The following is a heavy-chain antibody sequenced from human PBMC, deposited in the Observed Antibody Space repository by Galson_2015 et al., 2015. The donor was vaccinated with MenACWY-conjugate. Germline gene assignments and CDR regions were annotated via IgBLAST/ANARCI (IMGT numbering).Heavy chain of an antibody. Sequence: SVKVSCKASGYTFNSYGITWVRQAPGQGLEWMGWISAYNGDTNYAQRFQGRVTMTADTSTTTAYVELWSLRSDDTAVYFCARDSRDPVPVATFNWFDPWGQGTLVTVSS. V-gene: IGHV1-18*04. CDR1: GYTFNSYG. D-gene: IGHD2-2*01. J-gene: IGHJ5*02. CDR3: ARDSRDPVPVATFNWFDP. CDR2: ISAYNGDT.